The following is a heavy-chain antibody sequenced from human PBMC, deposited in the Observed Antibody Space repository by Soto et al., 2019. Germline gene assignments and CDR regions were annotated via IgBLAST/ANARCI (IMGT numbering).Heavy chain of an antibody. CDR2: FSGTGNT. J-gene: IGHJ6*03. V-gene: IGHV4-59*08. Sequence: LETQSLTCTVSGGSISNYYLSWIRQSPERGLEWIGYFSGTGNTKYSPSLQSRVTISVDTSKNQLFLKLNSVTAADTAVYYCARRGFMDVWGTGTTVTVSS. CDR3: ARRGFMDV. D-gene: IGHD6-25*01. CDR1: GGSISNYY.